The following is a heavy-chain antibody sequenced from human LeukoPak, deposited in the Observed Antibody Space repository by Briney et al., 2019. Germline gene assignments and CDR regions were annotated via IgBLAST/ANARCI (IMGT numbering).Heavy chain of an antibody. V-gene: IGHV4-59*01. D-gene: IGHD3-9*01. CDR1: GGSISSYY. J-gene: IGHJ2*01. Sequence: SETLSLTCTVSGGSISSYYWSWIRQPPGKGLEWIGYIYYGGSTNYNPSLKSRVTISVDTSKNQFSLKLSSVTAADTAVYYCARVDILTGYYSTPHWYFDLWGRGTLVTVSS. CDR3: ARVDILTGYYSTPHWYFDL. CDR2: IYYGGST.